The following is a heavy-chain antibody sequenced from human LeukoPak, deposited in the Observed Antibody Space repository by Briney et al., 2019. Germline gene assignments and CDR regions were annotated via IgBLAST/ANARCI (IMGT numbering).Heavy chain of an antibody. CDR3: ASFGSYYVGGS. D-gene: IGHD1-26*01. V-gene: IGHV4-59*08. Sequence: SETLSLTCTVSGGSISSYYWSWIRQPPGKGLEWIGYIYYSGSTNYNPSLKSRVAISVDTSKNQFSLKLSSVTAADTAVYYCASFGSYYVGGSWGQGTLVTVSS. CDR2: IYYSGST. CDR1: GGSISSYY. J-gene: IGHJ4*02.